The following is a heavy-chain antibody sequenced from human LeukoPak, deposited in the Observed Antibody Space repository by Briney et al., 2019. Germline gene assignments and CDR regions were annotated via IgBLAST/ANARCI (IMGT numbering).Heavy chain of an antibody. CDR1: GGSISSGSHY. D-gene: IGHD4-17*01. J-gene: IGHJ5*02. V-gene: IGHV4-61*02. CDR3: ARAGGYGDYINWFDP. Sequence: SETLSLTCTVSGGSISSGSHYWSWIRQPAGKGLEYLGRVYVSGSTNYNPSLKSRVTISVDTSKNQFSLRLSSVTAADTAIYYCARAGGYGDYINWFDPWGQGTLVTVSS. CDR2: VYVSGST.